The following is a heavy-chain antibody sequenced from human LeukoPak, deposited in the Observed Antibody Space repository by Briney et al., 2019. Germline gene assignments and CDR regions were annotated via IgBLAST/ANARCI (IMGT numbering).Heavy chain of an antibody. CDR3: ARRLQGGRVTKNYYYYMDV. CDR1: GGSISSFY. Sequence: PSETLSLTCTVSGGSISSFYWSWIRQPPGKGLEWIAYIYYSGSTNYNPSLKSRVTISVDTSKNQFSLKLSSVTTADTAVYYCARRLQGGRVTKNYYYYMDVWGKGTTVTVSS. V-gene: IGHV4-59*12. D-gene: IGHD4-11*01. CDR2: IYYSGST. J-gene: IGHJ6*03.